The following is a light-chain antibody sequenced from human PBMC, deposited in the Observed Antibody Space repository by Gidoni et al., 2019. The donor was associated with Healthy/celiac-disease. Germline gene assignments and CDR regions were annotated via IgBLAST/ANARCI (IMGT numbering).Light chain of an antibody. Sequence: DIVMTQSPLSLPVTPGEPASISCRSSQSLLHSNGFNYLDWCLQKPGQSPQLLIYLGSNRASGVPDRFSGSGSGTDFTLEISRVEAEDVGVYYCMQALQTPLTFGGGTKVEIK. J-gene: IGKJ4*01. V-gene: IGKV2-28*01. CDR2: LGS. CDR1: QSLLHSNGFNY. CDR3: MQALQTPLT.